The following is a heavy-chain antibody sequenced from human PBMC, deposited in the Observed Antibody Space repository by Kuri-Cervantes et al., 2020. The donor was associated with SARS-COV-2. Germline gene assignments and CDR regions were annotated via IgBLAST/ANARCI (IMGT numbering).Heavy chain of an antibody. J-gene: IGHJ4*02. Sequence: SETLSLTCAVYGGSFSGYYWSWIRQPPGKGLEWIGEINHSGSTNYNPSLKSRVTISVDTSKNQFSLKLSSVTAADTAVYYCASRTVTTVDFDYWGQGTLVTVSS. CDR1: GGSFSGYY. V-gene: IGHV4-34*01. D-gene: IGHD4-17*01. CDR2: INHSGST. CDR3: ASRTVTTVDFDY.